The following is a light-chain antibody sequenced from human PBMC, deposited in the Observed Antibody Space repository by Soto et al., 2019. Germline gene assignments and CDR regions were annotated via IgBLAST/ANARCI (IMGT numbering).Light chain of an antibody. Sequence: QSVLTQPPSASGTPGQRVTISCSGSSSNIGSNTANWYQQLPGTAPKLLIYSNNQRPSGVPDRFSGSKSGTSASLAISGLQSEDEADYYCAAWDDSLYVFGTGTKLTVL. CDR3: AAWDDSLYV. J-gene: IGLJ1*01. V-gene: IGLV1-44*01. CDR2: SNN. CDR1: SSNIGSNT.